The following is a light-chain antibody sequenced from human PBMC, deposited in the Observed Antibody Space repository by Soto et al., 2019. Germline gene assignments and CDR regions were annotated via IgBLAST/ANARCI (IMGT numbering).Light chain of an antibody. CDR1: RSISNY. CDR2: AAS. V-gene: IGKV1-39*01. CDR3: QHSVSTPRT. J-gene: IGKJ1*01. Sequence: DIQMTQSPSSLSASVGDRITITCRASRSISNYLNWYQQKPGKAPNLLIYAASSLQSGVPSRCSGRGSRTDCTITISSQQPEDFATYYRQHSVSTPRTFGQGTKVEIK.